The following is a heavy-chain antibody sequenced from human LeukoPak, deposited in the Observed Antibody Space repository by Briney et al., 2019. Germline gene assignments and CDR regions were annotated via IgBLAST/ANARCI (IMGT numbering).Heavy chain of an antibody. D-gene: IGHD2-15*01. Sequence: PGGSLRLSCAASGFTFDDYGMSWVRQAPGKGLEWVSGINWNGGSTGYADSVKGRFTISRDNAKNSLYLQMNSLRAEDTAVYYCARDGVVAGPWHFDYWGQGTLVTVSS. J-gene: IGHJ4*02. CDR1: GFTFDDYG. CDR3: ARDGVVAGPWHFDY. CDR2: INWNGGST. V-gene: IGHV3-20*04.